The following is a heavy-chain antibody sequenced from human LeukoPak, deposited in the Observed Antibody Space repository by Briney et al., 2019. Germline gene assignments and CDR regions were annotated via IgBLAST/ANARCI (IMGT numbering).Heavy chain of an antibody. CDR1: GVSVSDGRYY. V-gene: IGHV4-31*03. Sequence: SETLSLTCNVSGVSVSDGRYYWTWICQHPGEGLEWIGYWYYSGSAKYNQSLKSRLTISIYTSKNQFSLQLSSVTAADTATHYCATPYCSGISCLDVFNMWGQGTRVTVSS. D-gene: IGHD2-2*01. CDR2: WYYSGSA. J-gene: IGHJ3*02. CDR3: ATPYCSGISCLDVFNM.